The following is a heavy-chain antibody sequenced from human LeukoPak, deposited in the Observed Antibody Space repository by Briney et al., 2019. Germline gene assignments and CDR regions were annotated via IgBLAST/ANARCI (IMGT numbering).Heavy chain of an antibody. CDR1: GFTFSSYS. Sequence: GGSLRLSCAASGFTFSSYSMNWVRQAPGKGLEWVSSISSSSSYIYYADSVKGRLTISRDNAKNSLYLQMNSLRAEDTAVYYCAILELANFDYWGQGTLVTVSS. CDR2: ISSSSSYI. D-gene: IGHD1-7*01. CDR3: AILELANFDY. J-gene: IGHJ4*02. V-gene: IGHV3-21*01.